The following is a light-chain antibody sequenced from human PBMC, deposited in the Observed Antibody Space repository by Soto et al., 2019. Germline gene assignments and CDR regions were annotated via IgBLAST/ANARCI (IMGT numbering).Light chain of an antibody. CDR1: QSVSSSY. CDR2: GAS. V-gene: IGKV3-20*01. CDR3: QQYGSSSMT. Sequence: EIVLTQSPGTLSLSPGERATLSCRASQSVSSSYLAWYQQKPGQAPRLLIYGASSRATGIPDRFSGSGSGSDFTLTISRLEPEVFDVYYCQQYGSSSMTFGQGTKVEIK. J-gene: IGKJ1*01.